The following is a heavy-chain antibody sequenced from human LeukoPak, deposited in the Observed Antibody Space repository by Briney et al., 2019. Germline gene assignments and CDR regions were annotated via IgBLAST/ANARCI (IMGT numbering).Heavy chain of an antibody. CDR1: GGSISSYY. D-gene: IGHD3-22*01. CDR3: ATRSSGYSLLFDY. Sequence: SETLSLTCTVSGGSISSYYWSWIRQPPGKGLEWIGYIYYSGSTNYNPSLKSRVTISVDTSKNQFSLKLSSVTAADTAVYYCATRSSGYSLLFDYWGQGTLVTVSS. CDR2: IYYSGST. V-gene: IGHV4-59*01. J-gene: IGHJ4*02.